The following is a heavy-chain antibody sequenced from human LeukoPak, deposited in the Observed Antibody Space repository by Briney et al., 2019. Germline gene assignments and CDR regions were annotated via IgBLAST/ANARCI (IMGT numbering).Heavy chain of an antibody. V-gene: IGHV4-4*07. CDR2: IYTSGST. Sequence: RTSETLSLTCTVSGGSISSYFWSWIRQPAGKGLEWIGRIYTSGSTNYNPSLKSRVTMSADTSKNQFSLKLSSVTAADTAVYYCARQPAPYSSGWNDGFDIWGQGTMVTVSA. CDR1: GGSISSYF. D-gene: IGHD6-19*01. CDR3: ARQPAPYSSGWNDGFDI. J-gene: IGHJ3*02.